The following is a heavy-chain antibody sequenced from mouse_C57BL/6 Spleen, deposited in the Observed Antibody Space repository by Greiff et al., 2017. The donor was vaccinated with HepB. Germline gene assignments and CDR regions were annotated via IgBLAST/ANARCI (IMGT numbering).Heavy chain of an antibody. V-gene: IGHV1-72*01. CDR2: IDPNSGGT. D-gene: IGHD4-1*01. J-gene: IGHJ3*01. Sequence: VQLQQPGAELVKPGASVKLSCKASGYTFTSYWMHWVKQRPGRGLEWIGRIDPNSGGTTYNEKFKSKATLTVDKPSSTAYMQLSSLTSEDSAVYYCARANWDVGFAYWGQGTLVTVSA. CDR3: ARANWDVGFAY. CDR1: GYTFTSYW.